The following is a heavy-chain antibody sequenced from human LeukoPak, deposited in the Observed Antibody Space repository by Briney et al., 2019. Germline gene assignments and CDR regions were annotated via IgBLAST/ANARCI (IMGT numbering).Heavy chain of an antibody. CDR3: ARSATVTTGYFDY. CDR2: IYSNGNT. CDR1: GGSISSTGHY. J-gene: IGHJ4*02. Sequence: SETLSLTCSVSGGSISSTGHYWGWIRQSPEKGLDWIGSIYSNGNTYSNPSVKSRVTMPVDTSKNQFSLKLTSMTAAETAVYYCARSATVTTGYFDYWGQGALVTVSS. V-gene: IGHV4-39*07. D-gene: IGHD4-17*01.